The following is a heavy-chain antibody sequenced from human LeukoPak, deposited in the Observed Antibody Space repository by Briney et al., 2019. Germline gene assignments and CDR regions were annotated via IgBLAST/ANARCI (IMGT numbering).Heavy chain of an antibody. CDR3: AKNKWNYDY. Sequence: GGSLRLSCAASGFTFSNYSMSWVRQAPGKGLEWVANIKQDGSEKYYVGSVKGRFTISRDNAKNSLYLQMTSLRAEDTAVYYCAKNKWNYDYWGQGTLVTVSS. D-gene: IGHD1-7*01. CDR2: IKQDGSEK. CDR1: GFTFSNYS. V-gene: IGHV3-7*01. J-gene: IGHJ4*02.